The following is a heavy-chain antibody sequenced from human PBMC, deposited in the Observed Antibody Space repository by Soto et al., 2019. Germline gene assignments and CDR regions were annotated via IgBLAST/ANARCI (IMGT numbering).Heavy chain of an antibody. V-gene: IGHV1-8*01. D-gene: IGHD3-10*01. Sequence: ASVKVSCKASGYTFTSYDINWVRQATGQGLGWMGWMNPNSGNTGYAQKFQGRVTMTRNTSISTAYMELSSLRSEDTAGYYCGLNNMLRGALDYSGQRTLVTVSS. CDR1: GYTFTSYD. J-gene: IGHJ4*02. CDR2: MNPNSGNT. CDR3: GLNNMLRGALDY.